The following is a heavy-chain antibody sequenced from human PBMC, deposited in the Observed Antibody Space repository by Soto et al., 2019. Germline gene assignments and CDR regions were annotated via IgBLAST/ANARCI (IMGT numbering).Heavy chain of an antibody. CDR2: IVVGSGNT. CDR1: GFTFTSSA. J-gene: IGHJ6*02. CDR3: AADKLSCSSTSCYLRYYYYGMDV. V-gene: IGHV1-58*01. D-gene: IGHD2-2*01. Sequence: GASVKVSCKASGFTFTSSAVQWVRQARGQRLEWIGWIVVGSGNTNYAQKFQERVTITRDMSTSTAYMELSSLRSEDTAVYYCAADKLSCSSTSCYLRYYYYGMDVWGQGTTVTVSS.